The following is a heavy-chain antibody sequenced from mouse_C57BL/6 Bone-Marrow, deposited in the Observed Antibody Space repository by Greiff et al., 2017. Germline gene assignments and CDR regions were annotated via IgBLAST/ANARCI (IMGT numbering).Heavy chain of an antibody. Sequence: VQLQQSGAELVRPGASVKLSCTASGFNIKDDYMHWVKQRPGQGLEWIGWLDPANGDTEYASKFQGKATITAATSSNPAYMPLSSLTSEYTAVYYCSDSYDGWGQGTSVTVSA. CDR3: SDSYDG. V-gene: IGHV14-4*01. J-gene: IGHJ4*01. CDR1: GFNIKDDY. D-gene: IGHD2-1*01. CDR2: LDPANGDT.